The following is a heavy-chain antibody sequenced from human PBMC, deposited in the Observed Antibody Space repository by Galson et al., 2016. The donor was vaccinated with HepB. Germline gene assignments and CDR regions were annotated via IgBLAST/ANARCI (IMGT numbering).Heavy chain of an antibody. CDR2: IFYSGST. Sequence: LSLTCSVSGVSISSGSYYWSWIRQHPGKGLELIGYIFYSGSTYYNPSLKSRVTISVDTSKNQFSLKLSSVTAADTAVYYCASVPPYNNYFGFDYWGQGTLVTVSS. J-gene: IGHJ4*02. CDR3: ASVPPYNNYFGFDY. D-gene: IGHD4-11*01. CDR1: GVSISSGSYY. V-gene: IGHV4-31*03.